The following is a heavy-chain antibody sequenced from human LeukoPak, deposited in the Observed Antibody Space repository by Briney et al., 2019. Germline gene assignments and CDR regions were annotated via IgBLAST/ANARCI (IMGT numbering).Heavy chain of an antibody. CDR1: GGSISGYY. D-gene: IGHD3-10*01. Sequence: SETLSLTCTVSGGSISGYYWSWIRQPPGKGLEWIGEINHSGSTNYNPSLKSRVTISVDTSKNQFSLKLSSVTAADTAVYYCARGKITMVRGVIYPPLAYWGQGTLVTVSS. CDR2: INHSGST. CDR3: ARGKITMVRGVIYPPLAY. J-gene: IGHJ4*02. V-gene: IGHV4-34*01.